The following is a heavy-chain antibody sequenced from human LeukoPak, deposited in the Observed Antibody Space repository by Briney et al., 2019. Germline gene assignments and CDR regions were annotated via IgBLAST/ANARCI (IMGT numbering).Heavy chain of an antibody. Sequence: EASVKVSCKASGSPFTGYYIHWVRQAPGQGLEWMGRIIPILGIANYAQKFQGRVTITADKSTSTAYMELSSLRSEDTAVYYCARECSGGSCYPGYWGQGTLVTVSS. CDR2: IIPILGIA. CDR1: GSPFTGYY. J-gene: IGHJ4*02. V-gene: IGHV1-69*04. CDR3: ARECSGGSCYPGY. D-gene: IGHD2-15*01.